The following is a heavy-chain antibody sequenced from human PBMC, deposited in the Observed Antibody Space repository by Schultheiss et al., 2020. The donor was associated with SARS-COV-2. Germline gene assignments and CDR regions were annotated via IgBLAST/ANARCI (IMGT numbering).Heavy chain of an antibody. CDR3: AREPRGVYYYGMDV. CDR2: ISGSGGST. J-gene: IGHJ6*02. V-gene: IGHV3-23*01. CDR1: GFTFSSYA. Sequence: GGSLRLSCAASGFTFSSYAMSWVRQAPGKGLEWVSAISGSGGSTYYADSVKGRFTISRDNSKNTLYLQMNSLRAEDTAVYYCAREPRGVYYYGMDVWGQGTTVTVSS.